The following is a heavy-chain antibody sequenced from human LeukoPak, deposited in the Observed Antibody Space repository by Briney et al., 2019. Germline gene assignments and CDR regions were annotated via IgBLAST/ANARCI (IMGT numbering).Heavy chain of an antibody. CDR1: GGSISSGGYY. CDR2: IYYSGSA. D-gene: IGHD6-19*01. J-gene: IGHJ4*02. CDR3: ARGAVAAPFYFDY. Sequence: SETLSLTCTVSGGSISSGGYYWSWIRQHPGKGLEWIGYIYYSGSAYYNPSLKSRVTISVDTSENQFSLKLSSVTAADTAVYYCARGAVAAPFYFDYWGQGTLVTVSS. V-gene: IGHV4-31*03.